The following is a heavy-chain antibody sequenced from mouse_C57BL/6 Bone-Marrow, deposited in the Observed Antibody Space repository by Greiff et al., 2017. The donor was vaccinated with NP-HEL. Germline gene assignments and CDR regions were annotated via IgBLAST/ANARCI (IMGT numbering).Heavy chain of an antibody. CDR3: ARKNYYGSRRAWFAY. V-gene: IGHV1-69*01. D-gene: IGHD1-1*01. CDR2: IDPSDSYT. Sequence: QVQLQQPGAELVMPGASVKLSCKASGYTFTSYWMHWVKQRPGQGLEWIGEIDPSDSYTNYNQKFKGKSTLTVDKSSSTAYMQLSSLTSEDSAVYYCARKNYYGSRRAWFAYWGQGTLVTVSA. CDR1: GYTFTSYW. J-gene: IGHJ3*01.